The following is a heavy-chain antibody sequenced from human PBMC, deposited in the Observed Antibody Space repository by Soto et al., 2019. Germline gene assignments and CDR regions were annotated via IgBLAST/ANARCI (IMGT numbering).Heavy chain of an antibody. CDR2: IFSNDEK. D-gene: IGHD6-13*01. J-gene: IGHJ6*02. CDR3: ARITVTSAAANFSGTDA. CDR1: GFSLSNARMG. V-gene: IGHV2-26*01. Sequence: QVTLKESGPVLVKPTETLTLTCTVSGFSLSNARMGVSWIRQPPGKALEWLAHIFSNDEKSYSTSLKSRLTISKXXSXSXXVLTMTNMDPVDTATYYCARITVTSAAANFSGTDALGQRTTVPVSS.